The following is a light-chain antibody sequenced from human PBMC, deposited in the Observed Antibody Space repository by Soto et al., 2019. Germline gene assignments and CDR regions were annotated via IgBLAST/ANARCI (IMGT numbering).Light chain of an antibody. CDR1: QDISIY. Sequence: DIQMTQSPSSLSASVGDRVTITCRASQDISIYLNWYQQTPGKAPKLLIYDASDLETGVPSRFSGTGSETDFTFTITSLQPEDAATYYCQQYDAFPLTFGGGTKVEI. V-gene: IGKV1-33*01. J-gene: IGKJ4*01. CDR2: DAS. CDR3: QQYDAFPLT.